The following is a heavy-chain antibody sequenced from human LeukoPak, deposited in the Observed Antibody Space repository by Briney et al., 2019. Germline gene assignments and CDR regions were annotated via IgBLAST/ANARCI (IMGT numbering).Heavy chain of an antibody. CDR1: GGTSSSYA. Sequence: GASVKVSCKASGGTSSSYAISWVRQAPGQGLEWMRGIIPIFGTANYAQKFQGRVTITADESTSTAYMELSSLRSEDTAVYYCAREGDSSGYYYSNWFDPWGQGTLVTVSS. V-gene: IGHV1-69*13. CDR2: IIPIFGTA. J-gene: IGHJ5*02. D-gene: IGHD3-22*01. CDR3: AREGDSSGYYYSNWFDP.